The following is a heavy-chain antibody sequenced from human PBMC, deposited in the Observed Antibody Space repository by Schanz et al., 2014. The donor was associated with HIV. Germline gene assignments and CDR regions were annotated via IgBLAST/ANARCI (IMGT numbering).Heavy chain of an antibody. CDR2: TSYDGSNK. D-gene: IGHD3-10*01. CDR3: AKDGAPSGSYSYGMDV. J-gene: IGHJ6*02. V-gene: IGHV3-30-3*01. CDR1: RFTFSSYA. Sequence: QVHLVESGGGVVQPGRSLRLSCAASRFTFSSYAMHWVRQAPGKGLEWVAVTSYDGSNKYYADSVKGRFTISRDNSKNTLYLQMNSLRAEDTAVYYCAKDGAPSGSYSYGMDVWGQGTTVTVSS.